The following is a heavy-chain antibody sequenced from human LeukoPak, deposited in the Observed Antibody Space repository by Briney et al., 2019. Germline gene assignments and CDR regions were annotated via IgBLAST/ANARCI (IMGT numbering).Heavy chain of an antibody. D-gene: IGHD2-8*01. Sequence: GGSLRLSRAASGFTFSSYWMSWVRQAPGKGLEWVANIKQDGSEKYYVDSVKGRFTISRDNAKNSLYLQMNSLRAEDTAVYYCARGNIVLIVHAILAFHYWGQGTLVTVSS. V-gene: IGHV3-7*04. CDR3: ARGNIVLIVHAILAFHY. CDR2: IKQDGSEK. CDR1: GFTFSSYW. J-gene: IGHJ4*02.